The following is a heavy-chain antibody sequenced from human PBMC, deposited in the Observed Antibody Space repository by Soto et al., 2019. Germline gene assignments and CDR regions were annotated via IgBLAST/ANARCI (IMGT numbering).Heavy chain of an antibody. D-gene: IGHD2-2*01. CDR1: GFTSSSYS. CDR3: ARDPVYLSVPAAMRGPFDY. J-gene: IGHJ4*02. CDR2: ISSSSSYI. V-gene: IGHV3-21*01. Sequence: EVQLVESGGGLVKPGGSLRLSCAASGFTSSSYSMNWVRQAPGKGLEWVSSISSSSSYIYYADSVKGRFTISRDNAKNSLYLQMNSLRAEDTAVYYCARDPVYLSVPAAMRGPFDYWGQGTLVTVSS.